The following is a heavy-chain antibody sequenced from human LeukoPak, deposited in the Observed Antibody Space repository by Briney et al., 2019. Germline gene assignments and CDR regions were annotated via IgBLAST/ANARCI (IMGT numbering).Heavy chain of an antibody. J-gene: IGHJ3*02. V-gene: IGHV5-10-1*01. CDR2: IDPSDSHT. Sequence: GESLKISCKGSGYRFASYWISWVRQMPGKGLEWMGRIDPSDSHTNYSPSFQGHVTISGDKSISTAYLQWSGLKASDTAMYYCARQYHYDSSGYPYAFEIWGQGTMVTVSS. CDR3: ARQYHYDSSGYPYAFEI. D-gene: IGHD3-22*01. CDR1: GYRFASYW.